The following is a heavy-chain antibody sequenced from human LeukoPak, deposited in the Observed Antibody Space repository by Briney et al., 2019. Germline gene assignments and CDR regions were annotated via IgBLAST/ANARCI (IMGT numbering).Heavy chain of an antibody. CDR1: GYTFTSYY. CDR2: ISGYSHET. V-gene: IGHV1-18*04. CDR3: ARGSRGIRGYFDH. D-gene: IGHD3-10*01. J-gene: IGHJ4*02. Sequence: GASVKVSCKASGYTFTSYYMHWVRQAPGPGLEWMGWISGYSHETIYAQKFQDRVFMSRDASSTTPYIELRSLRSDDTAVYFCARGSRGIRGYFDHWGQGTLVTVSS.